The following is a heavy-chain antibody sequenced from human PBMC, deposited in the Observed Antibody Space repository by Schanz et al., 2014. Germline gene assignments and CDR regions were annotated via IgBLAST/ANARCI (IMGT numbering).Heavy chain of an antibody. CDR1: GFTFNSYA. Sequence: VQLVESGGGLVKPGGSLRLSCAASGFTFNSYAMTWVRQAPGKGLEWVSSISHSGGSKYYADSVEGRFTISRDNSENTLYLQMNSLSADDTAVFYCAKGMGYCSGGTCYDYYYYGLDVWGQGTTVTVSS. D-gene: IGHD2-15*01. CDR2: ISHSGGSK. J-gene: IGHJ6*02. V-gene: IGHV3-23*04. CDR3: AKGMGYCSGGTCYDYYYYGLDV.